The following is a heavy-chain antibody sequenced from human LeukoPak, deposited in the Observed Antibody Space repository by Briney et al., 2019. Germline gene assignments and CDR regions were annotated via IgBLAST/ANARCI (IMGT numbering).Heavy chain of an antibody. CDR2: IYFRGST. J-gene: IGHJ3*02. V-gene: IGHV4-61*10. Sequence: SEILSLTCTVSGDSISSGDYYWSWIRQPAGKGLEWIGYIYFRGSTNYNPSLKSRVTISVDTSKNQFSLKLSSVTAADTAVYYCARVSPLLGYCSGGSCSGAFDIWGQGTMVTVSS. CDR3: ARVSPLLGYCSGGSCSGAFDI. CDR1: GDSISSGDYY. D-gene: IGHD2-15*01.